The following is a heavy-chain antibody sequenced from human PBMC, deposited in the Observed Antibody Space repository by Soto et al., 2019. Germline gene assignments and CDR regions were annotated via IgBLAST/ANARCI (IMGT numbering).Heavy chain of an antibody. D-gene: IGHD4-4*01. V-gene: IGHV1-69*06. Sequence: GASVKVSCKASGGTFSSYAISWVRQAPGQGLEWMGGIIPIFGTANYAQKFQGRVTITADKSTSTAYMELSSLRSEDTAVYYCARVMGNYALYYYYGMDVWGQGTTVTVSS. J-gene: IGHJ6*02. CDR2: IIPIFGTA. CDR3: ARVMGNYALYYYYGMDV. CDR1: GGTFSSYA.